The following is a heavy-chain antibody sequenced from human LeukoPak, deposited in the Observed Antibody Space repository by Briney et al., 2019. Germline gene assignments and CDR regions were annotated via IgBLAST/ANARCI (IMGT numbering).Heavy chain of an antibody. CDR1: GYTFTSYY. J-gene: IGHJ4*02. Sequence: GASVKVSCKASGYTFTSYYMHWVRQAPGQGLEWMGIINPSGGSTSYAQKFQGRVTMTRDTSTTTAYMELRSLRSDDTAVYYCARDYRTGFDYWGQGTLVTVSS. CDR2: INPSGGST. CDR3: ARDYRTGFDY. V-gene: IGHV1-46*01. D-gene: IGHD7-27*01.